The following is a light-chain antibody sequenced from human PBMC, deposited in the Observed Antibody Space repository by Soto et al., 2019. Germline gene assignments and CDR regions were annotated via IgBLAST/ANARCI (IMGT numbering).Light chain of an antibody. V-gene: IGKV3-11*01. J-gene: IGKJ5*01. CDR3: QQRYVWPIT. CDR2: DAS. CDR1: QRIGDY. Sequence: IVLTQSPATLSLSPGERATLSCRASQRIGDYLAWYQQRPGQAPRLLIYDASNRAAGTPARFSGSGSGSDDTLTIRSLQPDDFAVYYCQQRYVWPITFGQGTRLDIK.